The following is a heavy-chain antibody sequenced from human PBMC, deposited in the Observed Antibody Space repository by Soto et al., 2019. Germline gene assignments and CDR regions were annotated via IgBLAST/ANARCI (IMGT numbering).Heavy chain of an antibody. CDR3: ARSVFP. J-gene: IGHJ5*02. CDR2: IYYSGST. Sequence: QVQLQESGPGLVKPSQTLSLNCTVSGGSISSGGYYWNWIRQHPGKGLEWIGYIYYSGSTYYNPSLKSRVSISVDTSKNHFSLKLTSVTASDTAVYYCARSVFPWGRGTPVIVSS. CDR1: GGSISSGGYY. V-gene: IGHV4-31*03.